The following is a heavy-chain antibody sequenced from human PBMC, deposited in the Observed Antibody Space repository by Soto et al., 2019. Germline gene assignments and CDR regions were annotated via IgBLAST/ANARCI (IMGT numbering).Heavy chain of an antibody. CDR2: MYHSGST. D-gene: IGHD2-2*01. CDR3: ARAPSYCISTSCYGYYYGMDV. V-gene: IGHV4-30-2*01. CDR1: GGSISSGGYS. Sequence: PSETLSLTYAVSGGSISSGGYSWSWIRQPPGKGLEWIGYMYHSGSTYYNPSLKSRVTISIDRSKNQFSLKLSSVTAADTAVYYCARAPSYCISTSCYGYYYGMDVWGQGTTVTVSS. J-gene: IGHJ6*02.